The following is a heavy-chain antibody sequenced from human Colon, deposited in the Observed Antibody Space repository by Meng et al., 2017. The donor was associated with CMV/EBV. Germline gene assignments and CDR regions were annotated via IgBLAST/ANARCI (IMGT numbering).Heavy chain of an antibody. V-gene: IGHV4-61*05. CDR2: SFYSGPT. D-gene: IGHD2-2*01. Sequence: SETLSPTCTVSDGSLVSRTYYWGWIRQPPGKALEWIGCSFYSGPTNYSPSLKSRLTISVDTSKNAFSLNLISVTAADTAVYYCARETRYWNATNCYRGLDSWGQGTLVTVSS. CDR1: DGSLVSRTYY. CDR3: ARETRYWNATNCYRGLDS. J-gene: IGHJ4*02.